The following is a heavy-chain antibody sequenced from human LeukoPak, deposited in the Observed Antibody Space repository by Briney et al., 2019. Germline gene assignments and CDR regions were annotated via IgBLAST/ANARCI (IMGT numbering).Heavy chain of an antibody. J-gene: IGHJ3*02. CDR2: INHSGST. D-gene: IGHD2-2*01. V-gene: IGHV4-34*01. Sequence: PSETLSLTCAVYGGSFSGYYWSWIRQPPGKGLEWIGEINHSGSTNYNPSLKSRVTISVDTSKNQFSLKLSSVTAADTAVYYCARYCSSTSCALDAFDIWGQGTMVTVSS. CDR1: GGSFSGYY. CDR3: ARYCSSTSCALDAFDI.